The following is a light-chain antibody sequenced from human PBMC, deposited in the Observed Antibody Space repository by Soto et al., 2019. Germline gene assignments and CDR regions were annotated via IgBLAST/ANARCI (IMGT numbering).Light chain of an antibody. CDR1: QSISSW. CDR2: DAS. J-gene: IGKJ1*01. Sequence: DIQMTQSPSTLSACVGDRVTITCRASQSISSWLAWYQQKPGKAPKLLIYDASNLESGVPSRFSGSGFGTEFTLTIASLQPDDSASYYCQHYNSYSEAFGQGTKVDIK. CDR3: QHYNSYSEA. V-gene: IGKV1-5*01.